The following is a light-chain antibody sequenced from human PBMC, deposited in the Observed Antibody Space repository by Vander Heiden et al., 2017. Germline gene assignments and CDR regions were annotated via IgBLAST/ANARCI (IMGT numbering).Light chain of an antibody. J-gene: IGLJ2*01. CDR2: WYS. CDR3: QSFVSRLSGWGV. V-gene: IGLV1-40*01. Sequence: QSVLTQPPSVSGAPGQRVTIPCTGSSSNIGAGYDVHWYQQLPGTSPQLPHYWYSHSPLGVPARFSGFQVGTSGSRAILGLQAEDEADYFCQSFVSRLSGWGVFRCGTKLTVL. CDR1: SSNIGAGYD.